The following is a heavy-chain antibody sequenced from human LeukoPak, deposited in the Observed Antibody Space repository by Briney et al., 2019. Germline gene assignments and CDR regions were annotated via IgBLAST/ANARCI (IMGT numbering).Heavy chain of an antibody. CDR2: MCNSGST. D-gene: IGHD2-8*02. CDR1: GGSISSYY. CDR3: ARGVLVGATGHHFAY. Sequence: SETLSLTCTVSGGSISSYYWSWIRQPPGKGLEWIGYMCNSGSTNYNPSLKSRVAMLVDTPNNQFTLKLSSVTTADTAVYYCARGVLVGATGHHFAYWGQGTLVTVSS. J-gene: IGHJ4*02. V-gene: IGHV4-59*01.